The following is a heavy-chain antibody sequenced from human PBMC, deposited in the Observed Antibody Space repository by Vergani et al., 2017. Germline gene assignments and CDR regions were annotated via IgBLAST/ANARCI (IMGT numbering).Heavy chain of an antibody. CDR1: GGSISSGGYY. Sequence: QVQLQESGPGLVKPSQTLSLTCTVSGGSISSGGYYWSWIRQHPGKGLEWIGYIYYSGSTYYNPSLKSRVTISVDTSKNQFSLKLSSVTAADTAVYYCARDRLAYNWKAEDIWGQGTMVTVSS. CDR3: ARDRLAYNWKAEDI. J-gene: IGHJ3*02. V-gene: IGHV4-31*03. CDR2: IYYSGST. D-gene: IGHD1-1*01.